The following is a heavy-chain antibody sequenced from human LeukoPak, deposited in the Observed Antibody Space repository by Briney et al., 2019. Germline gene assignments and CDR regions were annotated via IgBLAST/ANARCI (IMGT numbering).Heavy chain of an antibody. V-gene: IGHV1-8*01. CDR3: ARSSGYYAFDY. J-gene: IGHJ4*02. Sequence: ASVKVSCKASVDTFTSYDINWVRQATGQGLEWMGWMNPNSGNTGYAQKFQGRVTMTRNTSISTAYMELSSLRSEDTAVYYCARSSGYYAFDYWGQGTLVTVSS. CDR1: VDTFTSYD. D-gene: IGHD3-22*01. CDR2: MNPNSGNT.